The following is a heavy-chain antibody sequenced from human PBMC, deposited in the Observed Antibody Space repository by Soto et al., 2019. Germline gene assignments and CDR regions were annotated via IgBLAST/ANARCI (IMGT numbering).Heavy chain of an antibody. CDR2: INPNSGGT. CDR1: GYTFTGYY. D-gene: IGHD6-19*01. Sequence: GASVKVSCKASGYTFTGYYMHWVRQAPGQGLEWMGWINPNSGGTNYAQKFQGRVTMTRDTSISTAYMELSRLRSDDTAVYYCARKPRSGWGKNYYYYGMDVWGQGATVTVSS. V-gene: IGHV1-2*02. J-gene: IGHJ6*02. CDR3: ARKPRSGWGKNYYYYGMDV.